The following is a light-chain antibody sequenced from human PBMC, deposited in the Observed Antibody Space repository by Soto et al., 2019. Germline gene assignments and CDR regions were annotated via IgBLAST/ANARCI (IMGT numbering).Light chain of an antibody. J-gene: IGKJ1*01. CDR1: QSISSW. CDR3: QQYYISWS. Sequence: DIQMTQSPSTLSASVGDRVTMTCRASQSISSWLAWYQQKPGKAPKLLVYNASSLVSGVPSRFGGSGSGTEFTLTISSLQPEDFATYSCQQYYISWSFGQGTKVDIK. V-gene: IGKV1-5*01. CDR2: NAS.